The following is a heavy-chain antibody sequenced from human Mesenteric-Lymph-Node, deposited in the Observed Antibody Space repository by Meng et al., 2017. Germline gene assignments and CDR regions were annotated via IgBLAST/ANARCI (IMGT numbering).Heavy chain of an antibody. Sequence: KVSCKGSGYSFTHYFIGWVRQMPGKGLEWMGIIYPGDSDTRYSPSFQGQVTISADQSINTAYLQWSSLKASDTAIYYCAILDGSTSYIKYWGQGTLVTVSS. CDR1: GYSFTHYF. CDR3: AILDGSTSYIKY. V-gene: IGHV5-51*01. CDR2: IYPGDSDT. D-gene: IGHD3-10*01. J-gene: IGHJ4*02.